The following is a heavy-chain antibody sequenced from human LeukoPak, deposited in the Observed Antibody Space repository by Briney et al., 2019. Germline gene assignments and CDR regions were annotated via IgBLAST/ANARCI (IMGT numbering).Heavy chain of an antibody. D-gene: IGHD6-13*01. CDR2: ISYDGSQK. V-gene: IGHV3-30*04. CDR3: ARANSSSWHYFDY. CDR1: GFTFSDYT. J-gene: IGHJ4*02. Sequence: GRSLRLSCAVSGFTFSDYTMHWVRQAPGKGLNWVAVISYDGSQKYHADSVKGRFTISRDNSKNTVYLQMNSLRAEDTAVFYCARANSSSWHYFDYWGQGTLVTVSS.